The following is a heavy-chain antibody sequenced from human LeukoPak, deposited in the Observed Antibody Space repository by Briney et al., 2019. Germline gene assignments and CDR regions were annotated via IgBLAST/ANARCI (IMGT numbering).Heavy chain of an antibody. D-gene: IGHD3-22*01. J-gene: IGHJ4*02. V-gene: IGHV4-59*01. CDR2: IYYSGST. Sequence: SSETLSLTCTVSGGSISTYYWSRIRQPPGKGLEWIGYIYYSGSTNYSPSLRSRVTMSVDTSKNQFSLKLSSVTAADTAVYYCARDSSGYYYLDYWGQGTLVTVSS. CDR1: GGSISTYY. CDR3: ARDSSGYYYLDY.